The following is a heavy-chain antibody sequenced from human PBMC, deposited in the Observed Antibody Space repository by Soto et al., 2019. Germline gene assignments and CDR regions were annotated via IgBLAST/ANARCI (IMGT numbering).Heavy chain of an antibody. J-gene: IGHJ6*02. D-gene: IGHD1-1*01. CDR1: GDTLKTFD. V-gene: IGHV1-18*04. Sequence: QVQLVQSGAEVKRPGASVKVSCKASGDTLKTFDVSWVRQAPGQGPEWMAWITTHNGDTNFAQKFRGRVSLTADTSTATAFLELRNLRSDHTGVYFCVRFNFTRAGDNYYYCMDVWGQGTTVTVS. CDR3: VRFNFTRAGDNYYYCMDV. CDR2: ITTHNGDT.